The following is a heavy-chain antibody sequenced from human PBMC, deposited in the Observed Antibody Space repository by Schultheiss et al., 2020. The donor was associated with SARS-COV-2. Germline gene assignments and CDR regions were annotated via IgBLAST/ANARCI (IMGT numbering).Heavy chain of an antibody. CDR1: GFTVSSNY. J-gene: IGHJ6*03. CDR3: ARVVAQGLVYYYYYMDV. D-gene: IGHD6-19*01. CDR2: IYSGGST. Sequence: GGSLRLSCAASGFTVSSNYMSWVRQAPGKGLGWVSVIYSGGSTYYADSVKGRFTISRHNSKNTLYLQMNSLRAEDTAVYYCARVVAQGLVYYYYYMDVWGKGTTVTVSS. V-gene: IGHV3-53*04.